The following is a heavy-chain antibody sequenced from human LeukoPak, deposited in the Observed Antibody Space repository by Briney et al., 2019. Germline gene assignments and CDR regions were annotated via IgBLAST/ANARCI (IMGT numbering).Heavy chain of an antibody. CDR1: GGSISSGSYY. J-gene: IGHJ4*02. Sequence: NPSQTLSLTCTVSGGSISSGSYYWSWIRQPAGKGLEWIGRIYTSGSTNYNPSLKSRVTISVDTSKNQFSLKVSSVTAADTAVYYCASRKDDYADLDCWGQGTLVTVSS. D-gene: IGHD4/OR15-4a*01. V-gene: IGHV4-61*02. CDR3: ASRKDDYADLDC. CDR2: IYTSGST.